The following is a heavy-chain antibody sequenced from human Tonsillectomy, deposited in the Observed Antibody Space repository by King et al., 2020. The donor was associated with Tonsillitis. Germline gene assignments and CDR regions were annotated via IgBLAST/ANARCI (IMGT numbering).Heavy chain of an antibody. Sequence: VQLVESGGGLVQPGGSLKLSCAASGFTFSASAMHWVRQASGKGLEWVGRIRSRANNYATAYAASVRGRFTISRDDLKNTAYLQMNSLKTVDTAMYYCTRPYTSSWYWGGQGTLVTVSS. D-gene: IGHD6-13*01. J-gene: IGHJ4*02. CDR1: GFTFSASA. CDR2: IRSRANNYAT. CDR3: TRPYTSSWYW. V-gene: IGHV3-73*01.